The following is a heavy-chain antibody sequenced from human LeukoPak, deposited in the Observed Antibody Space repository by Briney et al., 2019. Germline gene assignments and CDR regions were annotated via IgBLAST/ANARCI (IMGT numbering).Heavy chain of an antibody. CDR1: GFTFSSYG. J-gene: IGHJ4*02. V-gene: IGHV3-30*18. D-gene: IGHD3-16*01. CDR3: AKEVQFGAYYFDY. CDR2: ISYDGSNK. Sequence: GSLRLSCAASGFTFSSYGMHWVRQAPGKGLEWVAVISYDGSNKYYADSVKGRFTISRDNSKNTLYLQMNSLRAEDTAVYYCAKEVQFGAYYFDYWGQGTLVTVSS.